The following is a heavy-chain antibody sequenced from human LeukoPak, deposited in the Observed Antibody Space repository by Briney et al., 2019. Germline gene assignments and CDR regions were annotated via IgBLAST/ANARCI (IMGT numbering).Heavy chain of an antibody. D-gene: IGHD5-12*01. CDR2: ISSSSSYI. CDR1: GFTFSIYD. Sequence: GGSLTLSCAASGFTFSIYDMSWVRQAPGKGLEWVSSISSSSSYIYYADSVKGRFTISRDNAKNSLYLQMNSLRAEDTAVYYCTRGYVGIDYWGQGTLVAVSS. J-gene: IGHJ4*02. V-gene: IGHV3-21*01. CDR3: TRGYVGIDY.